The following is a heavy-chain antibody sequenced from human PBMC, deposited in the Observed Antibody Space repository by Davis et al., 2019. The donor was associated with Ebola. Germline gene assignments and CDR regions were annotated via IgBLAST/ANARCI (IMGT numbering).Heavy chain of an antibody. CDR2: INHSGNT. J-gene: IGHJ4*02. CDR3: ARRRDSGYDYGADY. V-gene: IGHV4-34*01. Sequence: SETLSLTCAAYSGSFSGYYWSWIRQPPGKGLEWIGEINHSGNTHCNPSLKSRLTISVDTSKNQFSLKLNSLTAADTAVYYCARRRDSGYDYGADYWGQGTLVTVSS. CDR1: SGSFSGYY. D-gene: IGHD5-12*01.